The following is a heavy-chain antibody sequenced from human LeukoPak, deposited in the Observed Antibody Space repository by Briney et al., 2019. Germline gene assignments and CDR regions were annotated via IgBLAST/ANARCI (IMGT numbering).Heavy chain of an antibody. CDR3: VRDRELYY. J-gene: IGHJ4*02. D-gene: IGHD1-26*01. CDR2: IYYSGST. Sequence: SETLSLTCTVSGGSISNGDHYWSWIRQHPGKGLEWIGHIYYSGSTYYNPSLKSRVTISVDTSKNQFSLKVNSVTASDTAVYYCVRDRELYYWGQGILVTVSS. CDR1: GGSISNGDHY. V-gene: IGHV4-31*03.